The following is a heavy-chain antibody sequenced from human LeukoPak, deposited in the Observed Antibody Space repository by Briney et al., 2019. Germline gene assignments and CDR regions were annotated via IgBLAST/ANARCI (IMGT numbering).Heavy chain of an antibody. Sequence: PGGSLRLSCAAPGFTFNNYGMHWVRQAPGKGLEWMAVISHDVSAKYYADSVKGRFTIFRDNSKNTLQLQMNSLRPDDTAVYYCAKGPIATTGKFDYWGQGTLVTVSS. J-gene: IGHJ4*02. V-gene: IGHV3-30*18. CDR3: AKGPIATTGKFDY. D-gene: IGHD1-1*01. CDR1: GFTFNNYG. CDR2: ISHDVSAK.